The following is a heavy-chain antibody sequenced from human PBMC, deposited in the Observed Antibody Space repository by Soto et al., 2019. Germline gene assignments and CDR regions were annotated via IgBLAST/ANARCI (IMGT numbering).Heavy chain of an antibody. Sequence: LRLSCAASGFTFGTYAMNWVRQAPGKGLEWVSGISGSGGSTYYTDSVKGRFTISRDNSKNTLYLQMNSLRADDTAVYYCAKDRSVDTRDWFDPWGQGTLVTVSS. D-gene: IGHD5-18*01. CDR3: AKDRSVDTRDWFDP. J-gene: IGHJ5*02. CDR2: ISGSGGST. V-gene: IGHV3-23*01. CDR1: GFTFGTYA.